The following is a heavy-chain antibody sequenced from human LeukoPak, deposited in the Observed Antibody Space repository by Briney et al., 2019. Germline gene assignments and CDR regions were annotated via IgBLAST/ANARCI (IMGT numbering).Heavy chain of an antibody. CDR2: INHSGTT. V-gene: IGHV4-34*01. CDR3: AREWVSDAFDI. D-gene: IGHD1-26*01. CDR1: GGSFSGYY. Sequence: SETLSLTCAVYGGSFSGYYWSWIRQPPGKGLEWIGEINHSGTTNYNPSLKSRVTISEDTSKNQFSLKLSSVTAADTAVYYCAREWVSDAFDIWGQATMVTVSS. J-gene: IGHJ3*02.